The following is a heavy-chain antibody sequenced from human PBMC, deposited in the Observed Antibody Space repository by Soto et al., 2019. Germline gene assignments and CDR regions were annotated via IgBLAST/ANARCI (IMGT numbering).Heavy chain of an antibody. CDR1: GGSISSSSYY. CDR2: IYYSGST. J-gene: IGHJ4*02. V-gene: IGHV4-39*01. CDR3: ARRGERSSSLFDY. Sequence: SETLSLTCTVSGGSISSSSYYWGWIRQPPGKGLEWIGSIYYSGSTYYNPSLKSRVTISLDTSKNQFSLKLSSMTAADTAVYYCARRGERSSSLFDYWGQGTLVTVSS. D-gene: IGHD6-13*01.